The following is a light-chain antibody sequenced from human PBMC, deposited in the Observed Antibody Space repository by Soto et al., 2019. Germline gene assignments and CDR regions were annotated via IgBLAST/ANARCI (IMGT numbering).Light chain of an antibody. CDR1: QSVSSSY. Sequence: EIVLTQSPGTLSLSPGERATLSCRASQSVSSSYLAWYQQKPGQAPTLLMSGASNRASGVPVRFSGSGSGTDFTLTISRLEPEDFAVYYCQRYGSSLITFGQGTRLEIK. CDR2: GAS. CDR3: QRYGSSLIT. V-gene: IGKV3-20*01. J-gene: IGKJ5*01.